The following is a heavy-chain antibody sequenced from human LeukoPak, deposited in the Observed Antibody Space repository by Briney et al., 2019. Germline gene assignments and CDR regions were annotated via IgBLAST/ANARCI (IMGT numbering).Heavy chain of an antibody. Sequence: PSETLSLTCTVSGDSISSTSYYWDWIRQPPGKGLEWIGSIYNSGTTYFNPSLKSRVTISVDTSKNQFSLKVSSVTAADTAVYYCASRVYGLGSFNYWGQGTLVTVSS. CDR2: IYNSGTT. D-gene: IGHD3-10*01. CDR3: ASRVYGLGSFNY. CDR1: GDSISSTSYY. J-gene: IGHJ4*01. V-gene: IGHV4-39*01.